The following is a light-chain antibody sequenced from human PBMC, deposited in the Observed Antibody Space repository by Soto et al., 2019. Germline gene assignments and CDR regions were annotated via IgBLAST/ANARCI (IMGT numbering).Light chain of an antibody. J-gene: IGKJ4*01. CDR3: QQYNNWPPLT. Sequence: DIQMTQSPSSLSASVGDRVTITCQASQDISNYLNWYQQKPGKAPELLIYDASNLETGVPSRFSGSGSGTEFTLTISSLQSEDFAVYYCQQYNNWPPLTFGGGTKVDIK. CDR2: DAS. CDR1: QDISNY. V-gene: IGKV1-33*01.